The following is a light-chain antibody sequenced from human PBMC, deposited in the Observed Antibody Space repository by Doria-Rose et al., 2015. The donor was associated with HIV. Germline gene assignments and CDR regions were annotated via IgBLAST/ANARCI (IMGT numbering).Light chain of an antibody. V-gene: IGKV3-20*01. CDR2: DGS. CDR3: HQYGTSWT. Sequence: EIVMTQSPGTLSLSPGERATLSCRASQSFSSTYLAWYQQKPGQAPSLLIYDGSTRATGIPDRFSASGSGTDFTLTIIRLEPDDFALYYCHQYGTSWTFGQGTKVEI. J-gene: IGKJ1*01. CDR1: QSFSSTY.